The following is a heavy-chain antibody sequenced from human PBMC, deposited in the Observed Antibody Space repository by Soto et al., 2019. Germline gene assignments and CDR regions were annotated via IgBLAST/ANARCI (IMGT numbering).Heavy chain of an antibody. J-gene: IGHJ4*02. Sequence: PGGSLRLSCAASGVTFITSGMHWVRQATGKGLEWVGVIWRDGSDKYYADSVKGRFTISRDNSKNTLYLQMNSLRAEDTSVYYCARGGNIWNYRSYFDFWGQGTLVTVSS. CDR1: GVTFITSG. CDR3: ARGGNIWNYRSYFDF. V-gene: IGHV3-33*01. CDR2: IWRDGSDK. D-gene: IGHD1-7*01.